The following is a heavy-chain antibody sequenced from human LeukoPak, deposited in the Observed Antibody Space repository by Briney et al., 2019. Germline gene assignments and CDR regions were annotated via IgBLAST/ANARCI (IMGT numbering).Heavy chain of an antibody. CDR3: ARTYYYGAGSHSDY. D-gene: IGHD3-10*01. J-gene: IGHJ4*02. Sequence: GGSLRLSCAASGFTFSSYILNRVRQAPGKGREWVSSISSSSSYIYYADSVKGRFTISRDNAKNSLYLKMNSLRAEDTAVYYCARTYYYGAGSHSDYWGQGNLVTVSS. CDR1: GFTFSSYI. CDR2: ISSSSSYI. V-gene: IGHV3-21*01.